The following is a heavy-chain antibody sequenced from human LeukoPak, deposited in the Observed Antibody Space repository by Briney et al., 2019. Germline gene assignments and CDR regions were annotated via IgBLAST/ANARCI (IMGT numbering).Heavy chain of an antibody. CDR3: ARDRVVATGGYYYYMDV. CDR2: ISSSSSTI. Sequence: GGSLRLSCAASGFTFSSYSMNWVRQAPGKGLEWVSYISSSSSTIYYADSVKGRFTISRDNAKNSLYLQMNSLRAEDTAVYYCARDRVVATGGYYYYMDVWGKGTTVTVSS. CDR1: GFTFSSYS. D-gene: IGHD5-12*01. V-gene: IGHV3-48*01. J-gene: IGHJ6*03.